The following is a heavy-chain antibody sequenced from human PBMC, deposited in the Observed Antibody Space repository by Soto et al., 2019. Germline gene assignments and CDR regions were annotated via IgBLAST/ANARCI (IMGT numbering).Heavy chain of an antibody. CDR2: ISYDGSNK. CDR1: GFTFSSYA. V-gene: IGHV3-30-3*01. Sequence: QVQLVESGGGVVQPGRSLRLSCAASGFTFSSYAMHWVRQAPGKGLEWVAVISYDGSNKYYADSVKGRFTISRDNSKNTLNLQMNSLRAEDTAVYYCATQRAILTGYPLDYWGQGTLVTVSS. D-gene: IGHD3-9*01. CDR3: ATQRAILTGYPLDY. J-gene: IGHJ4*02.